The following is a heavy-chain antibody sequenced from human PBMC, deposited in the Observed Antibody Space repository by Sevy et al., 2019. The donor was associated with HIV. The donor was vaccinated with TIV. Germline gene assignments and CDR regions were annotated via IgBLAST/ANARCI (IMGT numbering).Heavy chain of an antibody. D-gene: IGHD3-10*01. V-gene: IGHV1-2*02. CDR1: GYLFTGYY. CDR2: INPNDGGT. J-gene: IGHJ4*02. Sequence: ASVKVSCKASGYLFTGYYVHWVRQAPGQGLEWMGWINPNDGGTNNAQKFQGRVTMTTDTSISTAYMELNRLTSDDTAMFYCSRSVYGPGTYLNDYWGQGTLITVSS. CDR3: SRSVYGPGTYLNDY.